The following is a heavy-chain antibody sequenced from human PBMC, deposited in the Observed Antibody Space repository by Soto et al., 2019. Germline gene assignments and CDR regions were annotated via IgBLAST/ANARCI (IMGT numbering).Heavy chain of an antibody. Sequence: ASVKVSCKASGYTFTGYYMHWVRQAPGQGLEWMGWINPNSGGTNYAQKFQGWVTMTRDTSISTAYMELSRLRSDDTAVYYCARELPVAGLPFDYWGQGTLVTVSS. J-gene: IGHJ4*02. CDR1: GYTFTGYY. V-gene: IGHV1-2*04. CDR3: ARELPVAGLPFDY. D-gene: IGHD6-19*01. CDR2: INPNSGGT.